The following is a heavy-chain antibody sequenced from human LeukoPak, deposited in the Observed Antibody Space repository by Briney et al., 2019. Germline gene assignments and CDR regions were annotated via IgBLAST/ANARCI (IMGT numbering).Heavy chain of an antibody. CDR1: GYTFNRYG. J-gene: IGHJ4*02. D-gene: IGHD5-12*01. V-gene: IGHV1-18*01. Sequence: ASVKVSCKASGYTFNRYGITWVRQAPGQGLEWMGWISGYNGNTNYAQKLQGRVTMTTGTSTSTAYMELRSLRCDDTAMYYCARDYGYGVTVMISDDYWGQGTLVTVSS. CDR2: ISGYNGNT. CDR3: ARDYGYGVTVMISDDY.